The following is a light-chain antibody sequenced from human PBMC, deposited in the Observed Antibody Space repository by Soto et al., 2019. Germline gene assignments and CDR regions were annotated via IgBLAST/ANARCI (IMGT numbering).Light chain of an antibody. Sequence: EIVLTQSPATLSLSPGERATLSCRASQSVSSYLAWYQQKPGQAPRLLINDASNRATGIPARFSGSGSGTDFTLTISSQEPEDFAVYYCQQRSNCPYTLGQETKLQLK. V-gene: IGKV3-11*01. J-gene: IGKJ2*01. CDR1: QSVSSY. CDR2: DAS. CDR3: QQRSNCPYT.